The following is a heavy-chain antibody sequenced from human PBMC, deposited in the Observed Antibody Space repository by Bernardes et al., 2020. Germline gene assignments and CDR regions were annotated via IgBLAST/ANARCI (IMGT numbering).Heavy chain of an antibody. Sequence: GGSLRLSCAASGFTFSSYGMHWVRQAPGKGLEWVAVIWYDGSNKYYADSVKGRFTISRDNSKNTLYLQMNSLRAEDTAVYYCARGPRRTETYNWFDPWGQGTLVTVSS. J-gene: IGHJ5*02. CDR2: IWYDGSNK. V-gene: IGHV3-33*01. CDR1: GFTFSSYG. CDR3: ARGPRRTETYNWFDP. D-gene: IGHD1-1*01.